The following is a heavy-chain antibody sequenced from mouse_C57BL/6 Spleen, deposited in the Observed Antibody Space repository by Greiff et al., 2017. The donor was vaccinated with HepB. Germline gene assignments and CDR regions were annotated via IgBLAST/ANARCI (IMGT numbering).Heavy chain of an antibody. V-gene: IGHV1-82*01. CDR3: ARRDFDY. CDR1: GYAFSSSW. Sequence: VQLQHSGPELVKPGASVKISCKASGYAFSSSWMNWVKQRPGKGLEWIGRIYPGDGDTNYNGKFKGKATLTADKSSSTAYMQLSSLTSEDSAVYFCARRDFDYWGQGTTLTVSS. CDR2: IYPGDGDT. J-gene: IGHJ2*01.